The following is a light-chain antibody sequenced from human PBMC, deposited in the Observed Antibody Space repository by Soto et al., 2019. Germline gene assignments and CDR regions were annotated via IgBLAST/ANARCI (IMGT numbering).Light chain of an antibody. CDR3: QQYTSCPR. CDR1: QSVVSN. CDR2: DAS. Sequence: EIVMPQSPATLSVSPWERATLSCRSSQSVVSNLAWYQQKPCQAPRLRIYDASTRANGIPARFSGTGSVTEFTLTISSMQSEDFALYYSQQYTSCPRFAHGTKVDI. V-gene: IGKV3-15*01. J-gene: IGKJ1*01.